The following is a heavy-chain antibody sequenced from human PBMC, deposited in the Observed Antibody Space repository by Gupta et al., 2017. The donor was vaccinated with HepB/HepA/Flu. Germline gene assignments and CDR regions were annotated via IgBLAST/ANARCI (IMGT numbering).Heavy chain of an antibody. J-gene: IGHJ4*02. CDR3: ASAPYYYDSSGPTRGGGFDY. V-gene: IGHV4-34*01. D-gene: IGHD3-22*01. CDR1: GGSFSGYY. Sequence: QLQLQQWGAGLLKPSETLSLTCAVYGGSFSGYYWSWIHQPPGKGLEWIGEINHSGSTNYNPSLKSRVTISVDTSKNQFSLKRSSVTAADTAVYYCASAPYYYDSSGPTRGGGFDYWGQGTLVTVSS. CDR2: INHSGST.